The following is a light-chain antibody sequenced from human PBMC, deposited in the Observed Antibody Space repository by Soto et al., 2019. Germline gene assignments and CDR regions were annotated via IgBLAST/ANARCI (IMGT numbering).Light chain of an antibody. CDR3: AAWDDSLSGGV. CDR1: SSNIGSNY. J-gene: IGLJ1*01. V-gene: IGLV1-47*02. CDR2: SNN. Sequence: QSVLTQPPLASGTPGQRVTISCSGSSSNIGSNYVSWYQQLPGTAPKLLIYSNNQRPSGVPDRFSGSKSGTSASLAISGLRSEDEADYYCAAWDDSLSGGVFGTGTKLTVL.